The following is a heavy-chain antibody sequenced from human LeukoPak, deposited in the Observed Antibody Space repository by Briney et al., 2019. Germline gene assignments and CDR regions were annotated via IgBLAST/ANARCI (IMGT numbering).Heavy chain of an antibody. D-gene: IGHD3-22*01. CDR1: GFTFSSYA. J-gene: IGHJ4*02. Sequence: GGSLRLSCAASGFTFSSYAMSWVRQAPGKGLEWVSAISGSGGRTYYADSVKGRFTISRDNSKNTLYLQMNSLRAEDTAVYYCAKELDGYSYAAGFDYWGQGTLVTVSS. V-gene: IGHV3-23*01. CDR2: ISGSGGRT. CDR3: AKELDGYSYAAGFDY.